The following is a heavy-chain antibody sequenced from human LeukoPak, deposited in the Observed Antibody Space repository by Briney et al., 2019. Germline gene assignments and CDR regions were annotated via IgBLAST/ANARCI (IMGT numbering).Heavy chain of an antibody. Sequence: PSETLSLTCAVYGGSFSGYYWSWIRQPPGKGLEWIGEINHSGSTNYNPSLKSRVTISVDTSKNQFSLKLSSVTAADTAVYYCARDSVYYYMDVWGKGTTVTVSS. CDR1: GGSFSGYY. CDR3: ARDSVYYYMDV. CDR2: INHSGST. V-gene: IGHV4-34*01. J-gene: IGHJ6*03. D-gene: IGHD3-10*01.